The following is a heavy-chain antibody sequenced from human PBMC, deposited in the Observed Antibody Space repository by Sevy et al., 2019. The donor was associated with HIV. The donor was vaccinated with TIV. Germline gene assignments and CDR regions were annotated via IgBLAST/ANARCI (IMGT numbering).Heavy chain of an antibody. J-gene: IGHJ6*02. D-gene: IGHD3-16*01. V-gene: IGHV5-51*01. Sequence: GESLKISCKGSGYSFTNYWIGWVRQMPGKGLEWMGIIYPADSDTRYGPSFQGQVTISADKSISTAYLQWSSLKASDTAIYYCARGGNEPYYYYYGMDVWGQGTTVTVSS. CDR3: ARGGNEPYYYYYGMDV. CDR1: GYSFTNYW. CDR2: IYPADSDT.